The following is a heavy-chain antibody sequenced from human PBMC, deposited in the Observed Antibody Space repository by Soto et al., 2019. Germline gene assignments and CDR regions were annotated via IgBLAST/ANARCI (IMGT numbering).Heavy chain of an antibody. D-gene: IGHD3-10*01. Sequence: SETLSLTCAVSGGSISSGGYSWSWIRQPPGKGLEWIGYMYHSGSTYYNPSLKSRVTISIDRSKNQFSPKLSSVTAADTAIYFCARVPVRKYYRAGSYQNYYFGLDGWGQGTTVTVSS. CDR3: ARVPVRKYYRAGSYQNYYFGLDG. CDR2: MYHSGST. V-gene: IGHV4-30-2*01. CDR1: GGSISSGGYS. J-gene: IGHJ6*02.